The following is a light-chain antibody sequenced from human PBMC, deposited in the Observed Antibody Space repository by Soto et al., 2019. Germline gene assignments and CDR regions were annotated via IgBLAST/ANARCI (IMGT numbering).Light chain of an antibody. CDR3: EQTYSTPRWT. J-gene: IGKJ1*01. Sequence: DIQMTQSPSSLSASVGDRVTITCRASQSISSYLNWYQQKPGKAPKLLIYDASSLQSGVPSRFSGSGSGTDFTLTINSLQPEDFATYYCEQTYSTPRWTLGQGTKVDIK. CDR2: DAS. V-gene: IGKV1-39*01. CDR1: QSISSY.